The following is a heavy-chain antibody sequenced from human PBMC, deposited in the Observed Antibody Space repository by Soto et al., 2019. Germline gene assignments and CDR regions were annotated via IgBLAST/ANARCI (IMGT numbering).Heavy chain of an antibody. CDR2: IYHSGST. J-gene: IGHJ5*02. CDR3: ARAQGGLYSSSWHHNWFDP. Sequence: SETLSLTCAVSSGSISSSNWWSWVRQPPGKGLEWIGEIYHSGSTNYNPSLKSRVTISVDKSKNQFSLKLSSVTAADTAVYYCARAQGGLYSSSWHHNWFDPWGQGTLVTVSS. CDR1: SGSISSSNW. V-gene: IGHV4-4*02. D-gene: IGHD6-13*01.